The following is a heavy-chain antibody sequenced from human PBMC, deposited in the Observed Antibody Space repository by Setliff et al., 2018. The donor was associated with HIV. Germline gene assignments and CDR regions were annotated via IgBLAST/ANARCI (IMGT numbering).Heavy chain of an antibody. J-gene: IGHJ5*02. CDR1: SASISNYL. V-gene: IGHV4-4*08. CDR2: IYTSGTT. D-gene: IGHD2-2*01. Sequence: PSETLSLTCAVSSASISNYLWSWIRQTPGKGLEWIGSIYTSGTTNYNPSLEGRITTSVDLSKNHFSLNLHSVTAADTAVYYCAIGDEYPGVFQSWGQGKVVTVSS. CDR3: AIGDEYPGVFQS.